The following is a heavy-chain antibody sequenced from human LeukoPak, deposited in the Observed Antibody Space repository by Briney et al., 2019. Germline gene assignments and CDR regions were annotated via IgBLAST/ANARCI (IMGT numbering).Heavy chain of an antibody. CDR1: GGSISSCSYY. D-gene: IGHD3-9*01. V-gene: IGHV4-39*01. CDR2: IYYSGST. J-gene: IGHJ6*02. CDR3: ATEPVLRYFDWSPWASGMDV. Sequence: SETLSLTCTVSGGSISSCSYYWGWIRQPPGKGLEWIGSIYYSGSTYYNPSLKSRVTISVDTSKNQFSLKLSSVTAADTAVYYCATEPVLRYFDWSPWASGMDVWGQGTTVTVSS.